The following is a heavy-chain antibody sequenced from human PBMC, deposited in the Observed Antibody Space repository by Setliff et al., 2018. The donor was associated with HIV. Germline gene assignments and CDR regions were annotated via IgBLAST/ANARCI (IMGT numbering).Heavy chain of an antibody. D-gene: IGHD6-19*01. V-gene: IGHV3-23*01. CDR2: ISGSGGST. CDR1: GFTFSSYA. CDR3: AKDSSGWLGYFDY. Sequence: GGSLRLSCAASGFTFSSYAMSWVRQAPGKGLEWVSAISGSGGSTCYADSVKGRFTISRDNSKNTLYLQMNSLRAEDTAVYYCAKDSSGWLGYFDYWGQGTLVTVSS. J-gene: IGHJ4*02.